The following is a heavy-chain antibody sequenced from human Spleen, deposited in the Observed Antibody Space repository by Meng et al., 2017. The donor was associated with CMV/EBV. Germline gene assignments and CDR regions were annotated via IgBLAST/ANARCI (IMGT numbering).Heavy chain of an antibody. D-gene: IGHD6-19*01. CDR2: INPSGGST. J-gene: IGHJ1*01. V-gene: IGHV1-46*01. CDR1: GYTFTSYY. Sequence: ASVKVSCKASGYTFTSYYMHWVRQAPGQGLEWMGIINPSGGSTSYAQKFQGRVTMTRDTSTSTVYMELSSLRSEDTAVYYCAKMVWYRNGWYGEDFQDWGQGTLVTVSS. CDR3: AKMVWYRNGWYGEDFQD.